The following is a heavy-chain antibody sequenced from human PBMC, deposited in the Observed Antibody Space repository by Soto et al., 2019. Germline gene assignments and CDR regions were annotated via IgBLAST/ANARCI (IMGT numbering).Heavy chain of an antibody. V-gene: IGHV3-53*01. J-gene: IGHJ4*02. CDR3: ARGCGGGSCYSDWDY. D-gene: IGHD2-15*01. CDR2: LYTGGTI. CDR1: GFSVSSEY. Sequence: GGSLRLSCAASGFSVSSEYMSWVRQAPDKGLEWVSVLYTGGTIFYTDSVRGRFTISRNSSNNTLYLQMNSLRAEDTAVYYCARGCGGGSCYSDWDYWGQGTLVTVST.